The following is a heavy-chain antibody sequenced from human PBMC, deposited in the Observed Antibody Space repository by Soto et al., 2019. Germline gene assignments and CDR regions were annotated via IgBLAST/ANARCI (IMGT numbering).Heavy chain of an antibody. Sequence: GGALRLSCAASGFTFTRYSMNWVRQAPGKGLEWVSSISSTTNYIYYADSMKGRFTVSRDNAKNSVYLEMNSLSAEDTAVYYCARESEDLTSNFDYWGQGTLVTVSS. CDR3: ARESEDLTSNFDY. J-gene: IGHJ4*02. CDR2: ISSTTNYI. CDR1: GFTFTRYS. V-gene: IGHV3-21*01.